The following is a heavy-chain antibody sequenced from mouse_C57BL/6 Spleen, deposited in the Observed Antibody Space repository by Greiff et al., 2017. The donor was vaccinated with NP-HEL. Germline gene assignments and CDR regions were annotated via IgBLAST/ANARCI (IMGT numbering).Heavy chain of an antibody. J-gene: IGHJ1*03. V-gene: IGHV5-4*03. CDR1: GFTFSSYA. CDR2: ISDGGSYT. Sequence: EVKLMESGGGLVKPGGSLKLSCAASGFTFSSYAMSWVRQTPEKRLEWVATISDGGSYTYYPDNVKGRFTISRDNAKNNLYLQMSHLKSEDTAMYYCARDGELLWDFDVWGTGTTVTVSS. CDR3: ARDGELLWDFDV. D-gene: IGHD2-13*01.